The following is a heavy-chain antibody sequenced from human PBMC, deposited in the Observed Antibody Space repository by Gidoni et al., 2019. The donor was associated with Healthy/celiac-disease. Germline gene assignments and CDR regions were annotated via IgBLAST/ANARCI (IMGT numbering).Heavy chain of an antibody. V-gene: IGHV4-34*01. CDR2: INDSGST. D-gene: IGHD3-10*01. CDR3: ASSMADAFNI. J-gene: IGHJ3*02. Sequence: WIRPPPGKGLEWIVEINDSGSTNYNPSLKRRVTISVDTSKNQFSLMLSSVTAASTAVYYCASSMADAFNIWGQGTMVTVSS.